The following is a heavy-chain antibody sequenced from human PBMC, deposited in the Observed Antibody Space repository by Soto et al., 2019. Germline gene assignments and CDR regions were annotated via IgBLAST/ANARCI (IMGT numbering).Heavy chain of an antibody. CDR1: GFSFSSYG. CDR3: AKKVNSGSGSQFFDY. CDR2: ISGSGDVT. J-gene: IGHJ4*02. Sequence: GGSLRLSCAASGFSFSSYGMSWVRQAPGKGLEWVSGISGSGDVTYDADSVRGRFTISRDNSKNTLFLQMNSLRAEDTAIYYCAKKVNSGSGSQFFDYWGQGTLVTVSS. V-gene: IGHV3-23*01. D-gene: IGHD3-10*01.